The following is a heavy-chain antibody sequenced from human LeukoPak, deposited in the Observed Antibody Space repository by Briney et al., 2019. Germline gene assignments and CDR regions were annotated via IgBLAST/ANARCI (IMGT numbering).Heavy chain of an antibody. V-gene: IGHV3-7*01. CDR1: GFTFSSYW. J-gene: IGHJ3*02. D-gene: IGHD3-22*01. CDR2: IKQDGSEK. Sequence: GGSLRLSCAASGFTFSSYWMSWVRQAPGKGLEWVANIKQDGSEKYYVDSVKGRFTISRDNAKNSLYLQMNSLRAEDTAVYYCARDLGGSSGLHDAFDIWGQGTMVTVSS. CDR3: ARDLGGSSGLHDAFDI.